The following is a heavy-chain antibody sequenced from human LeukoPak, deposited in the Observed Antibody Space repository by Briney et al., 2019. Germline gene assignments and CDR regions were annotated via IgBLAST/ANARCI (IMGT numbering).Heavy chain of an antibody. J-gene: IGHJ4*02. CDR2: ISYDGSNK. V-gene: IGHV3-30-3*01. CDR3: ARARESDYYDSSGYLY. D-gene: IGHD3-22*01. CDR1: GFTFSSYA. Sequence: GRSLRLSCAASGFTFSSYAMHWVRQAPGKGLEWVAVISYDGSNKYYADSVKGRFTISRDNAKNSLYLQMNSLRAEDTAVYYCARARESDYYDSSGYLYWGQGTLVTVSS.